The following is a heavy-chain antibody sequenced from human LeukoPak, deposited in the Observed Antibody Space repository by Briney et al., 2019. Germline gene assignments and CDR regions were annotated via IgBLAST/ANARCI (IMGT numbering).Heavy chain of an antibody. Sequence: GGSLRLSCAASGFTFSSYSMNWVRQAPGKGLEWVSSISSRSSYIYYADSVKGRFTISRDNAKNSLYLQMNSLRAEDTAVYYCARLYGDSFDYWGQGTLVTVSS. D-gene: IGHD4-17*01. J-gene: IGHJ4*02. V-gene: IGHV3-21*01. CDR1: GFTFSSYS. CDR3: ARLYGDSFDY. CDR2: ISSRSSYI.